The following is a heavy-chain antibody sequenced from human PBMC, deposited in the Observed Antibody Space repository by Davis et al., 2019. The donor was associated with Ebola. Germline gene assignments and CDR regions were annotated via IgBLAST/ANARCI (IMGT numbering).Heavy chain of an antibody. J-gene: IGHJ4*02. Sequence: GESLKISCAASGFTFSGSAMHWVRQASGQVLSFLGRIRSKANSYATAYAASVKGRFTISRDDSKNTAYLQMNSLKTEDTAVYYCTTTTTASDYWGQGTLVTVSS. V-gene: IGHV3-73*01. D-gene: IGHD4-11*01. CDR2: IRSKANSYAT. CDR3: TTTTTASDY. CDR1: GFTFSGSA.